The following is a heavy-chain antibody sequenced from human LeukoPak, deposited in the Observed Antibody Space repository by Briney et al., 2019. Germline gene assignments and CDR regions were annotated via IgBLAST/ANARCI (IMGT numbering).Heavy chain of an antibody. D-gene: IGHD3-10*01. CDR1: GYTFTGYY. CDR2: INPISGAT. CDR3: ARGRGVTFYYYYMDV. Sequence: GASVKVSCKASGYTFTGYYMHWVRQPPGQGLEWMGIINPISGATTYAQNFQGRVTMTRDTSTSTVYMEFSSLRSEDTAMFYCARGRGVTFYYYYMDVWGKGTTVTISS. V-gene: IGHV1-46*01. J-gene: IGHJ6*03.